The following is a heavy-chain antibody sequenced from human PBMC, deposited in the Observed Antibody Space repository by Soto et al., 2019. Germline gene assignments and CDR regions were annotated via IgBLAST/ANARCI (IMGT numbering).Heavy chain of an antibody. D-gene: IGHD2-2*01. CDR3: ARVGYCSSTSCYQGYYYYMDV. V-gene: IGHV3-74*01. CDR1: GFTFSSYW. J-gene: IGHJ6*03. Sequence: GGSLRLSCAASGFTFSSYWMHWVRQAPGKGLVWVSRINSDGSNTSYADSVKGRFTISRDNAKNTLYLQMNSLRAEDTAVYYCARVGYCSSTSCYQGYYYYMDVWGKGTTVTVSS. CDR2: INSDGSNT.